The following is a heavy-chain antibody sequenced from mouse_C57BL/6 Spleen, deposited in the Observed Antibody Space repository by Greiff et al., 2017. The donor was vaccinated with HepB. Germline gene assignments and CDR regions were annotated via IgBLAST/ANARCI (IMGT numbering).Heavy chain of an antibody. D-gene: IGHD1-1*01. Sequence: VQLQQPGAELVKPGASVKLSCKASGYTFTSYWMHWVKQRPGQGLEWIGMIHPNSGSTNYNEKFKSKATLTVDKSSSTAYMQLSSLTSEDSAVYYCARRPGLRGFDYWGQGTTLTVSS. CDR1: GYTFTSYW. J-gene: IGHJ2*01. CDR3: ARRPGLRGFDY. CDR2: IHPNSGST. V-gene: IGHV1-64*01.